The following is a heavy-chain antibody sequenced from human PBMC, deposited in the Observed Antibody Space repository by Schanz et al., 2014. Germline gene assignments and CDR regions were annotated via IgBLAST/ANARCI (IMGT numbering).Heavy chain of an antibody. D-gene: IGHD3-3*01. CDR1: GFTFSSYA. J-gene: IGHJ4*02. CDR2: ISGSGGTI. Sequence: EVQLLESGGGLVQPGGSLRLSCAASGFTFSSYAMSWVRQAPGKGLEWVSAISGSGGTIYYADSVKGRFTISRDNAKNSVFLQMNSLRAEDTAVYYCVRDSFFAFDYWGQGTLVTVSS. CDR3: VRDSFFAFDY. V-gene: IGHV3-23*01.